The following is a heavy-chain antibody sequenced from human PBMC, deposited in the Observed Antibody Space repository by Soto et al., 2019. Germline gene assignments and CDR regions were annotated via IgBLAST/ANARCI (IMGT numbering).Heavy chain of an antibody. J-gene: IGHJ4*02. D-gene: IGHD6-6*01. Sequence: SETLSLTCTVSGGSISSGDYYWSWIRQPPGQGLEWIGYIYYSGSTYYNPSLKSRVTISVDTSKNQFSLKLSSVTAADTAVYYCARVGSSSGEFDYWGQGTRVTVAS. CDR2: IYYSGST. CDR3: ARVGSSSGEFDY. CDR1: GGSISSGDYY. V-gene: IGHV4-30-4*01.